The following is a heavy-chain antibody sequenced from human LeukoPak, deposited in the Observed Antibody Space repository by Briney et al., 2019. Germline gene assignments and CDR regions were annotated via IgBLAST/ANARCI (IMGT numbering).Heavy chain of an antibody. CDR2: IYSTGST. CDR1: GGSISNYY. J-gene: IGHJ4*02. CDR3: ARHRPEGSYPLDS. V-gene: IGHV4-59*08. Sequence: PSETLSLTCTVSGGSISNYYWSWLRQPPGKGLEWIGHIYSTGSTTYSPSLKSRVIMSADTSKDQFSLKVTSVTAADTAVYYCARHRPEGSYPLDSWGQGALITVSS.